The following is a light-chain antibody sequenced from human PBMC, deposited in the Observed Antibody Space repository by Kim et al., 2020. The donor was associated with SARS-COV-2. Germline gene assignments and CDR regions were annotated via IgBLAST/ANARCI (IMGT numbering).Light chain of an antibody. CDR1: QSVSTY. J-gene: IGKJ4*01. CDR3: QQSYMTPLT. V-gene: IGKV1-39*01. Sequence: ASVGDRLTITCRASQSVSTYLNWYQQKPGKAPSLLIYAASSLQSGVPSRFSGSGSGTDFTLTISSLQPEDFATYYCQQSYMTPLTFGGGTKVDIK. CDR2: AAS.